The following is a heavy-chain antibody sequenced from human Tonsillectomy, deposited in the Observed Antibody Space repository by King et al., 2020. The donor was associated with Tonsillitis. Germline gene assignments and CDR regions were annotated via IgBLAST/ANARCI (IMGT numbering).Heavy chain of an antibody. CDR2: ITGSGGTT. Sequence: VQLVESGGGLVQPGGSLRLSCATAGFTFSSYSMTVVRQASGEGVEWVAGITGSGGTTDYADSVKGRFTISRDNSKNTVYLEMNNLSAEDTAVYYCAKFLFGWLLPDDAFDIWGQGTLVTVSS. D-gene: IGHD3-22*01. CDR1: GFTFSSYS. CDR3: AKFLFGWLLPDDAFDI. J-gene: IGHJ3*02. V-gene: IGHV3-23*04.